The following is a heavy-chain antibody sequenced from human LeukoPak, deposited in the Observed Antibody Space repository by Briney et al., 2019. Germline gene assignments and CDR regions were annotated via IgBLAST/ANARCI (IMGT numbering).Heavy chain of an antibody. CDR2: ISGSGGST. J-gene: IGHJ4*02. CDR1: GFTFSSYA. D-gene: IGHD4-23*01. CDR3: ARDYGGSSPFDY. V-gene: IGHV3-23*01. Sequence: GESLRLSCAASGFTFSSYAMSWVRQAPGKGLEWVSAISGSGGSTYYADSVKGRFTISRDNSKNTLYLQMNSLRAEDTAVYYCARDYGGSSPFDYWGQGTLVTVSS.